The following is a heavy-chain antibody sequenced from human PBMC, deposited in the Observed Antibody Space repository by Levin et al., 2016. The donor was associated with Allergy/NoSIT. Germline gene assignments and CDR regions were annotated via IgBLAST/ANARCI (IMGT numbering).Heavy chain of an antibody. D-gene: IGHD3-22*01. CDR2: ISRSSNYI. CDR3: ARPSSSGYYENTYYYYDLDV. V-gene: IGHV3-21*01. Sequence: WIRQPPGKGLEWVSSISRSSNYIYYADSLKGRFTISRDNAKNSLFLQMNNLRAEDTAVYYCARPSSSGYYENTYYYYDLDVWGQGTTVTVSS. J-gene: IGHJ6*02.